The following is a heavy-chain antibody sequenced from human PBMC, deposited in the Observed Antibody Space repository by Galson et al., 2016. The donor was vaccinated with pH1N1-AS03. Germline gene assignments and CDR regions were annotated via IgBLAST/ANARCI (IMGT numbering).Heavy chain of an antibody. V-gene: IGHV4-61*02. J-gene: IGHJ6*03. CDR1: SGSLTSDSAY. CDR2: IYGSGSP. CDR3: ARSSVAVVPHGIKNHFFHMDV. D-gene: IGHD1-14*01. Sequence: TLSLTCTVSSGSLTSDSAYWSWIRQPAGKGLEWIGRIYGSGSPNYNPSLRSRVSISIDTSKSQFSLRLSPVTAADTAVYYCARSSVAVVPHGIKNHFFHMDVWGKGTTVTVSS.